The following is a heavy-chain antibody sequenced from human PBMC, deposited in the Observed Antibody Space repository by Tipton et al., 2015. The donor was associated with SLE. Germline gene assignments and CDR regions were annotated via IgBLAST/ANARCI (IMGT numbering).Heavy chain of an antibody. J-gene: IGHJ4*02. Sequence: SLRLSCAGSGFTFRSYNMNWVRQTPGKGLEWVSSIAGLSRTNVYYADSVKGRFTVSRDNARNSLYLQINSLRSEDSAVYYCASGLCSGIGCAPIDYWGQGTLVTVSS. CDR3: ASGLCSGIGCAPIDY. CDR2: IAGLSRTNV. D-gene: IGHD2-2*01. V-gene: IGHV3-21*06. CDR1: GFTFRSYN.